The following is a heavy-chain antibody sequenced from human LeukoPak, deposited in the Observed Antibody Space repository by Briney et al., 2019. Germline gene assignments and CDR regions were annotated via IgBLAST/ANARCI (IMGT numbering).Heavy chain of an antibody. J-gene: IGHJ4*02. CDR1: GFTFDDYA. V-gene: IGHV3-9*01. D-gene: IGHD2-2*01. Sequence: GRSLRLSCAASGFTFDDYAMHWVRQAPGKGLEWVSGISWNSGSIGYADSVKGRFTISRDNAKNSLYLQINSLRAEDTALYYCAKDEIGDCSSTSCSTPYWGQGTLVTVSS. CDR3: AKDEIGDCSSTSCSTPY. CDR2: ISWNSGSI.